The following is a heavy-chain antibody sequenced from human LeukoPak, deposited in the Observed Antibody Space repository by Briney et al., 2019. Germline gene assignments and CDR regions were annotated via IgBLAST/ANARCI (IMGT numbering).Heavy chain of an antibody. CDR3: AVTGGDGYNYFDY. CDR1: GYSFTSYW. J-gene: IGHJ4*02. CDR2: IYPGDSQT. D-gene: IGHD5-24*01. V-gene: IGHV5-51*01. Sequence: GESLQISCQGSGYSFTSYWIGWVRPMPGKGLGWMGNIYPGDSQTRYSPSFQGQFTISAVKSNSTAYLQWSSLKASDTAMYYCAVTGGDGYNYFDYWGQGTLVTVTS.